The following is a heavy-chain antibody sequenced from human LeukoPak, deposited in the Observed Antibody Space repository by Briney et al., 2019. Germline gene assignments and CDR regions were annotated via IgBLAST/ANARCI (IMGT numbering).Heavy chain of an antibody. CDR1: GFTFSSDA. CDR2: IFGSGGSA. Sequence: GGSLRLSCAASGFTFSSDAMYWVRQAPAKGLEWGSGIFGSGGSAHYADSVKGRFTLSRDNSKSTVYLQMNSLRAEDTAVYYCGKTTTGYSSGRYPSWPVDYWGQGTLVTVSS. CDR3: GKTTTGYSSGRYPSWPVDY. D-gene: IGHD6-19*01. J-gene: IGHJ4*02. V-gene: IGHV3-23*01.